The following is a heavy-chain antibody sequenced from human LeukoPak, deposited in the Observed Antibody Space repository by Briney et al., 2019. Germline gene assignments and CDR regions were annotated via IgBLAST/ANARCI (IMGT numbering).Heavy chain of an antibody. CDR1: GGSISSHY. CDR3: AQTYCSGGSCVDY. J-gene: IGHJ4*02. Sequence: SETLSLTCTVSGGSISSHYWSWIRQPPGKGLEWIGYIYYSGSTNYNPSLKSRVTISVDTSKNQFSLKLSSVTAADTAVYYCAQTYCSGGSCVDYWGQGTLVTVSS. V-gene: IGHV4-59*08. CDR2: IYYSGST. D-gene: IGHD2-15*01.